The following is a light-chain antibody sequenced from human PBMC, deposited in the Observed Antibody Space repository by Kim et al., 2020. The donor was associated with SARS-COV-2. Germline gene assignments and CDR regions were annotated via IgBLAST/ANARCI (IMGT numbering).Light chain of an antibody. V-gene: IGKV3-11*01. J-gene: IGKJ2*01. CDR2: DAS. Sequence: EVVLTQSPATLSLSPGERATLSCRASQSVSDYLAWYHQKAGQAPRLLIYDASNRATGVPARFSGSGSGTDFTLTISSLEPEDFAVYFCQQRSSLYTFGQGTKLEIK. CDR3: QQRSSLYT. CDR1: QSVSDY.